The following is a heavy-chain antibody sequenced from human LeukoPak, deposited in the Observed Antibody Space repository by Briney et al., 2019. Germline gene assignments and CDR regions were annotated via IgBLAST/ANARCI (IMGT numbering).Heavy chain of an antibody. D-gene: IGHD4-17*01. CDR2: ISGSGDRT. Sequence: GGSLRLSCAASGITASSYAMTWVRQAPGKGLEWVSSISGSGDRTMYADSVKGRFTISRDNFKNTLYLQMNSLRAEDTALYHCAKDPNGDYIGAFDMWGQGALVTVSS. V-gene: IGHV3-23*01. J-gene: IGHJ4*02. CDR1: GITASSYA. CDR3: AKDPNGDYIGAFDM.